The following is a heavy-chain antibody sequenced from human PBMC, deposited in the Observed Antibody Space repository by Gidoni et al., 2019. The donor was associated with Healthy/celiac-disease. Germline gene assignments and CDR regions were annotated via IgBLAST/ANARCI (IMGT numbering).Heavy chain of an antibody. D-gene: IGHD3-22*01. CDR1: GFTFSSYG. CDR3: ARDLVVVIRQYYYYYGMDV. V-gene: IGHV3-33*01. Sequence: QVQLVESGGGVVQPGRSLRLSCAASGFTFSSYGMHWVRQAPGKGLEWVAVIWYDGSNKYYADSVKGRFTISRDNSKNTLYLQMNSLRAEDTAVYYCARDLVVVIRQYYYYYGMDVWGQGTTVTVSS. J-gene: IGHJ6*02. CDR2: IWYDGSNK.